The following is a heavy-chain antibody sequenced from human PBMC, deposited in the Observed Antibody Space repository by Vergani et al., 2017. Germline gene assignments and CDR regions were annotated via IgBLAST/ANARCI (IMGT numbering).Heavy chain of an antibody. D-gene: IGHD2-2*02. Sequence: EVQLLESGGGLVQPGGSLRLSCAASGFTFSSYAMSWVRQAPGKGLEWVSAISGSGGSTYYADSVKGRFTISSDNSKNTLYLQMNSLRAEDTAVYYCAKVALGYCSSTSCYKEGYYYYGMDVWGQGTTVTVSS. CDR3: AKVALGYCSSTSCYKEGYYYYGMDV. J-gene: IGHJ6*02. CDR2: ISGSGGST. V-gene: IGHV3-23*01. CDR1: GFTFSSYA.